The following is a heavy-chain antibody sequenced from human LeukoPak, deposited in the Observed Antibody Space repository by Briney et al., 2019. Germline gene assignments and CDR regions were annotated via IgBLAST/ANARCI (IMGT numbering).Heavy chain of an antibody. Sequence: RGSLRLSCAASGFTFSSYAMHWVRQAPGKGLEWVAVISYDGSNKYYADSVKGRFTISRGNSKNTLYLQMNSLRAEDTAVYYCANNYYDSSGYYMVDYWGQGTLVTVSS. J-gene: IGHJ4*02. V-gene: IGHV3-30-3*01. CDR3: ANNYYDSSGYYMVDY. CDR1: GFTFSSYA. D-gene: IGHD3-22*01. CDR2: ISYDGSNK.